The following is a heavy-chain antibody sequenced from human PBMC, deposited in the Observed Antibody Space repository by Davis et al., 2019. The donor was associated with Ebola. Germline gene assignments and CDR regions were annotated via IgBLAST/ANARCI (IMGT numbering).Heavy chain of an antibody. CDR2: ISYDGSNK. CDR3: ARDPPRAPLDY. V-gene: IGHV3-30-3*01. Sequence: GESLKISCAASGFTFSSYAMHWVRQAPGKGLEWVAVISYDGSNKYYADSVKGRFTISRDNSKNTLYLQMNSLRAEDTAVYYCARDPPRAPLDYWGQGTLVTVSS. CDR1: GFTFSSYA. J-gene: IGHJ4*02.